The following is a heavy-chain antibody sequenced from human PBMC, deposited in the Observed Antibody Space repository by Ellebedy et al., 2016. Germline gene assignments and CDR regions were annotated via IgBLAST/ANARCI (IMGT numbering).Heavy chain of an antibody. CDR3: AKDPVGGYKWGVVDYGMDV. CDR2: ISGSGGST. D-gene: IGHD5-24*01. CDR1: GFTFSSYA. V-gene: IGHV3-23*01. J-gene: IGHJ6*02. Sequence: GGSLRLSCAASGFTFSSYAMSWVRQAPGTGLEWVSAISGSGGSTYYADSVKGRFTIARVNSKNTLCLQMKSLRAEDTAVYYCAKDPVGGYKWGVVDYGMDVWGQGTTVTVSS.